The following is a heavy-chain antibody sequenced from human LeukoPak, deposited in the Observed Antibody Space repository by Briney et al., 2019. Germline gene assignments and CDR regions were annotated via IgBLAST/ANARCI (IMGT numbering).Heavy chain of an antibody. CDR3: AKDILRWSFDY. CDR1: GFTFSSNA. V-gene: IGHV3-23*01. Sequence: HTGGSLRLSCAASGFTFSSNAMCWVRQAPGKGLEWVSGIGGDSRTHYADSVEGRFTIFRDSSKNMLYLQMNSLRAEDTAVYYCAKDILRWSFDYWGQGTLVTVSS. D-gene: IGHD4-17*01. CDR2: IGGDSRT. J-gene: IGHJ4*02.